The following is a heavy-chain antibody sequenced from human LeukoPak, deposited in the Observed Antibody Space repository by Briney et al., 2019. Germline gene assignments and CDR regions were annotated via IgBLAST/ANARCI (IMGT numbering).Heavy chain of an antibody. CDR3: ARETGAKGIDY. CDR2: INPSVGST. J-gene: IGHJ4*02. CDR1: GYTFTSYY. V-gene: IGHV1-46*01. Sequence: ASVKVSCKTSGYTFTSYYMHWARQAPGQGLEWMGIINPSVGSTSYAQKFQGRVTMTRDTSTSTVYMELSSLRSEDTAVYFCARETGAKGIDYWGQGTLVTVSS. D-gene: IGHD1-26*01.